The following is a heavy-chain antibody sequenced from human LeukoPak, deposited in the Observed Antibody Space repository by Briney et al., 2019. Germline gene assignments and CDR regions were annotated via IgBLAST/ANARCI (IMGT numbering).Heavy chain of an antibody. CDR2: INHSGST. V-gene: IGHV4-34*01. D-gene: IGHD1-14*01. CDR3: ARTTYYFDY. CDR1: GGSFSGYY. J-gene: IGHJ4*02. Sequence: PSETLSLTCAVYGGSFSGYYWSGIRQPPGKGLEWIGEINHSGSTNYNPSLKSRVTISVDTSKNQFSLKLSSVTAADTAVYYCARTTYYFDYWGQGTLVTVSS.